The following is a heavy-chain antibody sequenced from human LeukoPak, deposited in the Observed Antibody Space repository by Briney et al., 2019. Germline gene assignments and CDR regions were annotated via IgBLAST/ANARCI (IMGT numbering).Heavy chain of an antibody. CDR2: IYYSGST. CDR3: ARGTAEWLDY. J-gene: IGHJ4*02. Sequence: SETLSLTCTVSGGSISSYYWSWIRQPPGKGLEWIGYIYYSGSTNYNPSLKSRVTISVDTSKNQFSLKLSSVTAADTAVYYCARGTAEWLDYWGQGTLVTVSS. CDR1: GGSISSYY. V-gene: IGHV4-59*01. D-gene: IGHD3-3*01.